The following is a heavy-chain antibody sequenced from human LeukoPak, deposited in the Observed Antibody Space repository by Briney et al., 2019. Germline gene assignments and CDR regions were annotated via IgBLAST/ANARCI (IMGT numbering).Heavy chain of an antibody. V-gene: IGHV3-7*01. CDR3: ARDLGYGALDP. J-gene: IGHJ5*02. D-gene: IGHD4-17*01. Sequence: QPGGSLRLSCAPSGFTFSSYWMNWVRQAPGKGLEWVALINPDGSQTHYVDSVKGRFTISRDNSENSLYLQMNSLRADDTAVYYCARDLGYGALDPWDQGTLVTVSS. CDR2: INPDGSQT. CDR1: GFTFSSYW.